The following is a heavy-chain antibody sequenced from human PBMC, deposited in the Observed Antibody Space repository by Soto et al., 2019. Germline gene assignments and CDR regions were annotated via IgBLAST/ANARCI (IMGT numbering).Heavy chain of an antibody. J-gene: IGHJ4*02. V-gene: IGHV2-5*01. CDR3: AHRQIAAAAQPLCDS. CDR1: GFSLSTSGVG. Sequence: QITLKESGPTLVKPTQTLTLTCTFSGFSLSTSGVGVGWIRQPPGKALEWLALIYWNDDKRYSPSLKSRLTITKDPSKYQVVLTMTNMDPVDTATYYCAHRQIAAAAQPLCDSWGQGTLVTVSS. CDR2: IYWNDDK. D-gene: IGHD6-13*01.